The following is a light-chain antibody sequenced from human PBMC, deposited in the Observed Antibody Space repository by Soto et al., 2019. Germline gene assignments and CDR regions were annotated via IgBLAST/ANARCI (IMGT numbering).Light chain of an antibody. CDR3: QSYDSSLSVV. CDR2: DDS. Sequence: SYELTQPPSVSVAPGQTAKITCGGENIGVKSVNWYLQKPGQAPVLVVYDDSDRPSGVPDRFSGSKSGTSASLAITGLQAEDEADYYCQSYDSSLSVVFGGGTKLTVL. V-gene: IGLV3-21*02. J-gene: IGLJ2*01. CDR1: NIGVKS.